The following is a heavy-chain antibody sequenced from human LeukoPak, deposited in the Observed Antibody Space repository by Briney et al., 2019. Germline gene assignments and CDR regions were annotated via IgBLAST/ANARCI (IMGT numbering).Heavy chain of an antibody. CDR3: AKDPYSSSWCDY. Sequence: GGTLRLSCAASGFTFSSYGMSWVRQAPGKGLEWVSAISGSGGSTYYADSVKGRFTISRDNSKNTLYLQMNSLRAEDTAVYYCAKDPYSSSWCDYWGQGTLVTVSS. CDR2: ISGSGGST. J-gene: IGHJ4*02. V-gene: IGHV3-23*01. D-gene: IGHD6-13*01. CDR1: GFTFSSYG.